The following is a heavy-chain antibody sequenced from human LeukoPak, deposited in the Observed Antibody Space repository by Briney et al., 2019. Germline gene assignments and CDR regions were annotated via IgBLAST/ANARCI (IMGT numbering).Heavy chain of an antibody. CDR2: IGSGSGNT. Sequence: PGGSLRLSCTASGFPFIEYIMNWVRQAPGKGLEWISYIGSGSGNTKYADSVRGRFTISADKAKNSLYLQMNSLRVEDTAVYYCARDHNYAFDNWGQETLVSVAS. V-gene: IGHV3-48*01. CDR3: ARDHNYAFDN. D-gene: IGHD1-1*01. CDR1: GFPFIEYI. J-gene: IGHJ4*02.